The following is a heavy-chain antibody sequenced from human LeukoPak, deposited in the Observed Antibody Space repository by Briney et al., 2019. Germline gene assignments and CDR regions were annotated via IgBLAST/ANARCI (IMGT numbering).Heavy chain of an antibody. Sequence: PSETLSLTCSVSGASISNYYWTWIRQPPGKGLEWIAYIYDSENNNYNPSLRGRATISVDTSNNQFSLILTSVAAADTAVYYCARRGGYDNFYFDHWGQGTLVTVSS. CDR3: ARRGGYDNFYFDH. CDR1: GASISNYY. V-gene: IGHV4-59*01. J-gene: IGHJ4*02. D-gene: IGHD5-12*01. CDR2: IYDSENN.